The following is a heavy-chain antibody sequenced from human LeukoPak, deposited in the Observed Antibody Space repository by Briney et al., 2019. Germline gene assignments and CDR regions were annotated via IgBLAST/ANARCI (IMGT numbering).Heavy chain of an antibody. Sequence: GRSLRLSCAASGFTFSSDGMHWVRQAPGKGLEWVAVISYDGSNKYYADSVKGRFTISRDNSKNTLYLQMNSLRAEDTAVYYCAKEKWATMVRGVAPFDYWGQGTLVTVSS. D-gene: IGHD3-10*01. V-gene: IGHV3-30*18. CDR1: GFTFSSDG. J-gene: IGHJ4*02. CDR3: AKEKWATMVRGVAPFDY. CDR2: ISYDGSNK.